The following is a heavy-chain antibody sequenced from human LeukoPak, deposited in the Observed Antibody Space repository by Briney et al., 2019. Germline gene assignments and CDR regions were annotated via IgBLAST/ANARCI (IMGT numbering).Heavy chain of an antibody. CDR1: GGSFSGYY. CDR3: ARGYYDSSGYSIPFDY. J-gene: IGHJ4*02. V-gene: IGHV4-34*01. Sequence: PSETLSLTCAVYGGSFSGYYWSWIRQPPGKGLEWIGEINHSGSTNYNPSLKSRVTMSVDTSKNQFSLKLSSVTAADTAVYYCARGYYDSSGYSIPFDYWGQGTLVTVSS. CDR2: INHSGST. D-gene: IGHD3-22*01.